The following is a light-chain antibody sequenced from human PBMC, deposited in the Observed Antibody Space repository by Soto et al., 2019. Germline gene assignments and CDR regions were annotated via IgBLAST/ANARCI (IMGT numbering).Light chain of an antibody. J-gene: IGKJ4*01. CDR2: AAS. V-gene: IGKV1-12*01. CDR3: QQSNSFPLT. CDR1: QGISSR. Sequence: DIQMTQSPSSVSASVGDRVTITCRASQGISSRLAWYQQKPGKAPNLLIYAASSLQSGVPSRFSGSGPETDFTLTIGSLQPEDFATYYCQQSNSFPLTFGGGTKVEIK.